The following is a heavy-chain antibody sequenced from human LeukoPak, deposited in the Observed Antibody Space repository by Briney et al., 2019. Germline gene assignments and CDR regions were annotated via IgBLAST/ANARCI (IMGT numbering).Heavy chain of an antibody. V-gene: IGHV4-59*11. Sequence: SETLCLTCAASGGPISSLSLTWIRQPPGKGLEWIGCIYYSGSTNYYPSLKSRVTISVDTSKNQSSLKLSSVTAADTAVYYCARAREMTTVTSPERGNGNYMDVWGKGTTVTVSS. J-gene: IGHJ6*03. CDR3: ARAREMTTVTSPERGNGNYMDV. D-gene: IGHD4-17*01. CDR2: IYYSGST. CDR1: GGPISSLS.